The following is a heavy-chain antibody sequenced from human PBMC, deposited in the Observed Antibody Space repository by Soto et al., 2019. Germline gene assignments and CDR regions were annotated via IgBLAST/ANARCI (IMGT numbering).Heavy chain of an antibody. CDR2: INPNSGGT. CDR3: ARGTDQDNCFDP. V-gene: IGHV1-2*04. Sequence: GASVKVSCKASGYTFTGYYMHWVRQAPGQGLEWMGWINPNSGGTNYAQKFQGWVTMTRDTSISTAYMELSSLRSEDTAVYYCARGTDQDNCFDPWGQGTLVTVSS. J-gene: IGHJ5*02. D-gene: IGHD2-2*01. CDR1: GYTFTGYY.